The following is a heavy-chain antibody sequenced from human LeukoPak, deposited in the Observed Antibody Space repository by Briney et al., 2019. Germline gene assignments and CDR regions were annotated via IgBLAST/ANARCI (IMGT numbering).Heavy chain of an antibody. V-gene: IGHV3-74*03. Sequence: GGSLRLSCVASGFTFSRYWMHWGRQAPGKGLVWVSRINSDGFSTTYADFVRGRFTISRDNAKNTVYLQTNSLRAEDTAVYYCARDYGAWGQGTLVTVYS. J-gene: IGHJ5*02. CDR3: ARDYGA. CDR2: INSDGFST. D-gene: IGHD4/OR15-4a*01. CDR1: GFTFSRYW.